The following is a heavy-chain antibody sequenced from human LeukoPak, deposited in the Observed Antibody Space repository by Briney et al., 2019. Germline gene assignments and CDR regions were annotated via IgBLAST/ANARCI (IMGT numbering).Heavy chain of an antibody. D-gene: IGHD3-3*01. CDR3: ARQGLRFSLSGFWFDP. J-gene: IGHJ5*02. CDR1: GGSLNSYY. Sequence: PSETLSLTCTDSGGSLNSYYWSWIRQPPGKGLEWIGYIYYSGSTNYNPSLKSRVTISVDTSKNQFSLKLSSVTAADTAMYYCARQGLRFSLSGFWFDPWGQGTLVTVSS. V-gene: IGHV4-59*08. CDR2: IYYSGST.